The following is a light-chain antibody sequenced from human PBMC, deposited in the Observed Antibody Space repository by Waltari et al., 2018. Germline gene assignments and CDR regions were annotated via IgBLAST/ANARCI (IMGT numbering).Light chain of an antibody. Sequence: TCRASQSIRTYIILYQQKPGKSPMFLIFDASSLQSGVPSRFSGSGSGTDFTLTISSLQPEDFATYYCQQTYSTSYTFGQGTKLDIK. CDR3: QQTYSTSYT. CDR1: QSIRTY. V-gene: IGKV1-39*01. J-gene: IGKJ2*01. CDR2: DAS.